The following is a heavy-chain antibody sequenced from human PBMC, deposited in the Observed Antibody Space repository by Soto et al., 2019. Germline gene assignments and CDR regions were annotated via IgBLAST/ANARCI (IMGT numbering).Heavy chain of an antibody. CDR3: AAITGTPPLKTAFDI. V-gene: IGHV1-24*01. D-gene: IGHD1-20*01. CDR2: FDPEDGET. J-gene: IGHJ3*02. CDR1: GYTLTELS. Sequence: RASVKVSCKVSGYTLTELSMHWVRRAPGKGLEWMGGFDPEDGETIYAQKFQGRVTMTEDTSTDTAYMELSSLRSEDTAVYYCAAITGTPPLKTAFDIWGQGTMVTVSS.